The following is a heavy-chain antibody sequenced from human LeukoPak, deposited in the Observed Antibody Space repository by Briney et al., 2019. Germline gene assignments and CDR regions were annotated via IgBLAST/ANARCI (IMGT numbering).Heavy chain of an antibody. CDR3: ARVQIYGDEAFDI. Sequence: SETLSLTCTVSGGSISSYYWSWIRQPPGKGLEWIGYIYYSGSTNYNPSLKSRVTISVDTSKNQFSLKLSSVTAADTAVYYCARVQIYGDEAFDIWGQGTMVTVSS. V-gene: IGHV4-59*01. D-gene: IGHD4-17*01. CDR1: GGSISSYY. J-gene: IGHJ3*02. CDR2: IYYSGST.